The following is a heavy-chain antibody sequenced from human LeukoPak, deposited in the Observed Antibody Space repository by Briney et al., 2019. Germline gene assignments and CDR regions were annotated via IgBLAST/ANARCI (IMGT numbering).Heavy chain of an antibody. V-gene: IGHV4-4*07. J-gene: IGHJ4*02. Sequence: SSETLSLTCTVSGGSISSYYWSWIRQPAGKGLEWIGRIYTSGSTNYNPSLKSRVTMSVDTSKNQFSLKLSSVTAADTAVYYCASLLDTLNYDFWSGYLDHWGQGTLVTVSS. CDR2: IYTSGST. CDR3: ASLLDTLNYDFWSGYLDH. CDR1: GGSISSYY. D-gene: IGHD3-3*01.